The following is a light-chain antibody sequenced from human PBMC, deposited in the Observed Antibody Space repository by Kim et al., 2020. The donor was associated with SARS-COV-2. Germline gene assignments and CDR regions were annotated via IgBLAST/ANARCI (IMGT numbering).Light chain of an antibody. CDR1: ESVSSSH. V-gene: IGKV3-20*01. J-gene: IGKJ1*01. Sequence: EIVSTQSPGTLSLSPGERATLSCRASESVSSSHFVWYQQRPGQAPRVLIYGASSRATGIRDRFSGSGSGTDFTLSIRRVEPEDSAVYYCQQFDYSAWTFGQGTKVDIK. CDR2: GAS. CDR3: QQFDYSAWT.